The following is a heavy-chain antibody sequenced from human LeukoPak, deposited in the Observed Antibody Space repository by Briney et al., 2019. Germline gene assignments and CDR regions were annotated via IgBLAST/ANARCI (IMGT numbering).Heavy chain of an antibody. J-gene: IGHJ4*02. CDR3: ARVVDDFWSGTYYFDY. D-gene: IGHD3-3*01. CDR1: GGSISSHY. CDR2: IYYSGTT. V-gene: IGHV4-59*11. Sequence: SETLSLTCTVSGGSISSHYWSWIRQPPGKGLEWIGYIYYSGTTNYNPSLKSRVTISVDTSKSQFPLKLSSVTAADTAVYYCARVVDDFWSGTYYFDYWGRGTLVTVSS.